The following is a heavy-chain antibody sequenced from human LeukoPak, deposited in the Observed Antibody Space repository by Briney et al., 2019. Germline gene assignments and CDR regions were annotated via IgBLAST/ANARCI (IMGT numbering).Heavy chain of an antibody. CDR3: ARDNEKGAFDI. Sequence: SETLPLTCTVSGGSISSYYWSWIRQPPGKGLEWIGYIYDSGSTNYNPSLKSRVTISVDTSKNQFSLKLSSVTAADTAVYYCARDNEKGAFDIWGRGTMVTVSS. J-gene: IGHJ3*02. CDR1: GGSISSYY. V-gene: IGHV4-59*01. D-gene: IGHD1-1*01. CDR2: IYDSGST.